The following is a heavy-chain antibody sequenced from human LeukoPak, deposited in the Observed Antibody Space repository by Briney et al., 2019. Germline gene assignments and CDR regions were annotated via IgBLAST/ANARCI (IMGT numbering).Heavy chain of an antibody. J-gene: IGHJ4*02. CDR2: IYYTGNT. D-gene: IGHD6-13*01. Sequence: SETLSLTCTVSGGSISSYYWSWIRQPPGKGLEWIGYIYYTGNTNYNPSLKSRVTISVDTSKNHFSLKLSSVTAADTAVYYCAAGSWYDRFDYWGQGTLVTVSS. CDR3: AAGSWYDRFDY. CDR1: GGSISSYY. V-gene: IGHV4-59*08.